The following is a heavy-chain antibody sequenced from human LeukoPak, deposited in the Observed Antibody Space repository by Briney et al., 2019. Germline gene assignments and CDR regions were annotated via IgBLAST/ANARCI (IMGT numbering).Heavy chain of an antibody. D-gene: IGHD2/OR15-2a*01. V-gene: IGHV3-43*02. CDR3: GTRAFYHSLDA. J-gene: IGHJ6*02. CDR1: GFTFAAYA. Sequence: GGSLRLSCTASGFTFAAYAMHWVRQAPGKGLEWVCLINKDGDRTYYGDSVKGRFTISRDNSKNSLYLQMNSLRSEDTGLYYCGTRAFYHSLDAWGQGTTVTVSS. CDR2: INKDGDRT.